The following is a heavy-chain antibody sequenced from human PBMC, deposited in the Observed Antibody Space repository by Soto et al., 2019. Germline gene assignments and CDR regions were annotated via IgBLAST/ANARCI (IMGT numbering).Heavy chain of an antibody. CDR2: ISYDGSNK. J-gene: IGHJ4*02. D-gene: IGHD3-22*01. CDR3: AKDYYDSSGYYHPGLFDY. V-gene: IGHV3-30*18. Sequence: PWGSLRLSCAASGFTFSSYGMHWVRQAPGKGLEWVAVISYDGSNKYYADSVKGRFTISRDNSKNTLYLQMNSLRAEDAAVYYCAKDYYDSSGYYHPGLFDYWGQGTLVTVSS. CDR1: GFTFSSYG.